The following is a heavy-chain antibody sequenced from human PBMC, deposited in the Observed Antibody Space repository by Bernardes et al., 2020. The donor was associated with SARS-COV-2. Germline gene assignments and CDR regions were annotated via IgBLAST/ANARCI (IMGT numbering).Heavy chain of an antibody. CDR3: ARGLLFYHKDEAPFHY. Sequence: GGSLRPSCVASGFNFATYKMSWVRQAPGEGLEWLSYIRGGGGYTYYTASVTARFTISTDNSKNSLYLKMNSLRDEDTAVYYCARGLLFYHKDEAPFHYWGQGTLVTVSS. V-gene: IGHV3-48*02. J-gene: IGHJ4*02. D-gene: IGHD2-15*01. CDR1: GFNFATYK. CDR2: IRGGGGYT.